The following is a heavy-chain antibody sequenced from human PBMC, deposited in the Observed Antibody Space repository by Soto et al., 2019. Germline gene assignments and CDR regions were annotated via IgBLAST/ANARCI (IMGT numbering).Heavy chain of an antibody. Sequence: ASVKVSCKASGGTFSSYAISWVRQAPGQGLEWMGGIIPIFGTANYAQKFQGRVTITADKSTSTAYMELSSLRSEDTAVYYCARVVRGVFWSGYYTGPEYYYYGMDVWGQGTTVTVSS. J-gene: IGHJ6*02. D-gene: IGHD3-3*01. CDR3: ARVVRGVFWSGYYTGPEYYYYGMDV. CDR1: GGTFSSYA. V-gene: IGHV1-69*06. CDR2: IIPIFGTA.